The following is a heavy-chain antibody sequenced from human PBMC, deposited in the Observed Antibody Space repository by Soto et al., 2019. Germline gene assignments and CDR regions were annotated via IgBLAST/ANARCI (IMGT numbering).Heavy chain of an antibody. J-gene: IGHJ4*02. CDR1: GFTFSTYS. Sequence: PGGSLRLSCEGSGFTFSTYSMSWVRQAPGKGLEWVSYISGGSKTKSYADSVKGRFTISRDNAKNSLYLQMNSLRAEDTALYYCAKGLYDSSGYSRNFDYWGQGTLVTVSS. D-gene: IGHD3-22*01. CDR3: AKGLYDSSGYSRNFDY. CDR2: ISGGSKTK. V-gene: IGHV3-48*04.